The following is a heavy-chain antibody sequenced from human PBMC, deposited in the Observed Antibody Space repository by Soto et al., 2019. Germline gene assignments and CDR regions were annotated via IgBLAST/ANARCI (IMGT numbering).Heavy chain of an antibody. CDR1: GGSVSSGSYY. CDR3: ADRYSGYDSDDY. J-gene: IGHJ4*02. CDR2: IYYSGST. Sequence: SETLSLTCTVSGGSVSSGSYYWSWIRQPPGKGLEWIGYIYYSGSTNYNPSLKSRVTISVDTSKNQFSLKLSSVTAADTAVYYCADRYSGYDSDDYWGQGTLVTVSS. V-gene: IGHV4-61*01. D-gene: IGHD5-12*01.